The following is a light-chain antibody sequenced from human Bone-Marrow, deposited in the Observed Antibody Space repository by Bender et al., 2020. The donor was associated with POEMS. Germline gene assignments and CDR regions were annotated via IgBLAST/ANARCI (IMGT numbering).Light chain of an antibody. J-gene: IGLJ1*01. CDR1: SSDVGYYNY. Sequence: QSALTQTASVSGSPGQSITLSCTGTSSDVGYYNYVSWYQKHPGKAPKLMISDVSNRPSGVSNRFSGSKSGNTASLTISGLQAEDEADYYCSSFTTSNTLVFGTGTKVFVL. V-gene: IGLV2-14*03. CDR2: DVS. CDR3: SSFTTSNTLV.